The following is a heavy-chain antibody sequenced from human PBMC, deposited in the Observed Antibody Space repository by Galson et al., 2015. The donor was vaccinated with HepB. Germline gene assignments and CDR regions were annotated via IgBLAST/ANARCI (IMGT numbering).Heavy chain of an antibody. CDR1: GFTFSSYS. Sequence: SLRLSCAASGFTFSSYSMNWVRQAPGKGLEWVSSISSSSSYIYYADSVKGRFTISRDNAKNSLYLQMNSLRAEDTAVYYCARYGRTAAGSYWYFDLWGRGTLVTVSS. J-gene: IGHJ2*01. V-gene: IGHV3-21*01. CDR3: ARYGRTAAGSYWYFDL. D-gene: IGHD6-13*01. CDR2: ISSSSSYI.